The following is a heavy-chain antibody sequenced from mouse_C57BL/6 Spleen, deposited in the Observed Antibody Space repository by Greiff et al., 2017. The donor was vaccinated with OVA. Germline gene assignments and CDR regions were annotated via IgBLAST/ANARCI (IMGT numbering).Heavy chain of an antibody. CDR1: GYTFTSYW. CDR2: IDPSDSYT. D-gene: IGHD1-1*01. V-gene: IGHV1-69*01. Sequence: QVHVKQPGAELVMPGASVKLSCKASGYTFTSYWMHWVKQRPGQGLEWIGEIDPSDSYTNYNQKFKGKSTLTVDKSSSTAYMQLSSLTSEDSAVYYCARTVLRDYAMDYWGQGTSVTVSS. J-gene: IGHJ4*01. CDR3: ARTVLRDYAMDY.